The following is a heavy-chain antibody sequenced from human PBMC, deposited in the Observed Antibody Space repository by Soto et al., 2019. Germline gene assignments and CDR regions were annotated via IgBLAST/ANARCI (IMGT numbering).Heavy chain of an antibody. V-gene: IGHV3-33*01. CDR3: ARDGGSHGPSYIDS. D-gene: IGHD3-16*01. J-gene: IGHJ4*02. Sequence: VQLVESGGGVVQPGRSLTLSCAASGSTFSNYGMHWVRQAPGKGPEWVAVIWYAGSNKYYGESVKGRFSISGDNSKNTLYLDITCLRTEDTVVYYCARDGGSHGPSYIDSRGQGSLVIVSS. CDR2: IWYAGSNK. CDR1: GSTFSNYG.